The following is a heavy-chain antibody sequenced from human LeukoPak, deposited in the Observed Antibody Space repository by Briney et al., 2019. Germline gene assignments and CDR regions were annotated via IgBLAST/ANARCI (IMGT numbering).Heavy chain of an antibody. CDR3: ARVAGTGEYYYGMDV. CDR1: GFSVSSNY. Sequence: GALRLSCAASGFSVSSNYMSWVRQAPGKGLEWVSVIYSGGSTYYADSVKGRFTISRHNSKNTLYLQMNSLRAEDTAVYYCARVAGTGEYYYGMDVWGQGTTVTVSS. D-gene: IGHD6-19*01. J-gene: IGHJ6*02. V-gene: IGHV3-53*04. CDR2: IYSGGST.